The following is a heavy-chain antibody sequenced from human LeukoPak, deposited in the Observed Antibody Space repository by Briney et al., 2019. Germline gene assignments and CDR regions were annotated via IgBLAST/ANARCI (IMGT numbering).Heavy chain of an antibody. CDR3: ARHRGNYYDILTGYNWFDP. CDR1: GGSISSYY. V-gene: IGHV4-59*08. D-gene: IGHD3-9*01. CDR2: LYYSGRT. J-gene: IGHJ5*02. Sequence: SETLSLTCTVSGGSISSYYWSWIRQPPGKGLEWIGYLYYSGRTNYNPSLKSRVTISVDTSKNQFSLKLSPVTAADTAVYYCARHRGNYYDILTGYNWFDPWGQGTLVTVSS.